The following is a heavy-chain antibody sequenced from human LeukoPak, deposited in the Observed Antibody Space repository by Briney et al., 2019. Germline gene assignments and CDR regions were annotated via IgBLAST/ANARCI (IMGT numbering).Heavy chain of an antibody. J-gene: IGHJ4*02. Sequence: PSETLSLTCTVSGGSIISYYWSWIRQPPGKGLEWIGYIYYSGITNYNPSLKSRVTISVDTSKNQFSLRLSSVTAADTAVYYCARVAQRDGSGYYDFDSWGQGTLVTVSS. CDR3: ARVAQRDGSGYYDFDS. CDR1: GGSIISYY. D-gene: IGHD3-3*01. CDR2: IYYSGIT. V-gene: IGHV4-59*01.